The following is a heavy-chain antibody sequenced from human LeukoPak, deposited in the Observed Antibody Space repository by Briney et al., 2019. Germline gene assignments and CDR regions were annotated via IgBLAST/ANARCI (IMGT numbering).Heavy chain of an antibody. CDR3: AKDFVVVPGNVNYFDY. D-gene: IGHD2-21*02. Sequence: GGSLRLSCAASGFIFSSYGMSWVRQAPGKGLEWVSAISGSGGSTYYADSVKGRFTVSRDNSKNTLYVQMKRLRAEDTAVYYCAKDFVVVPGNVNYFDYWGQGTLVTVSS. CDR2: ISGSGGST. J-gene: IGHJ4*02. V-gene: IGHV3-23*01. CDR1: GFIFSSYG.